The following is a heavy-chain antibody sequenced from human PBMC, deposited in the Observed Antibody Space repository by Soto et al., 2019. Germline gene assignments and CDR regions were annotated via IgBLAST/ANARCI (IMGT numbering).Heavy chain of an antibody. Sequence: VGSLRLSCAASGFTLSSYAMSWVRQAPGKGLEWFSTFSGTGGYTYYGDSVKGRFTISRDDSKNTLFLHMDSLRAADTAVYYCARGQRALITYGPFDPWGQGTLVTVSS. CDR3: ARGQRALITYGPFDP. CDR1: GFTLSSYA. CDR2: FSGTGGYT. J-gene: IGHJ5*02. V-gene: IGHV3-23*01. D-gene: IGHD4-17*01.